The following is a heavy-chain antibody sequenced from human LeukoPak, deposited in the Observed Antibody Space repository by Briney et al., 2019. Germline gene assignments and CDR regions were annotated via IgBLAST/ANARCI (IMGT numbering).Heavy chain of an antibody. CDR1: GFTFSSYS. CDR2: ISSSSSTI. J-gene: IGHJ4*02. Sequence: GGSLRLSCAASGFTFSSYSMNWVRQAPGKGLEWVSYISSSSSTIYYADSVKGRFTISRDNAKNSLYLQMNSLRAEDTAVYYCARDPPGYSSGWSLWGQGTLVTVSS. D-gene: IGHD6-19*01. V-gene: IGHV3-48*04. CDR3: ARDPPGYSSGWSL.